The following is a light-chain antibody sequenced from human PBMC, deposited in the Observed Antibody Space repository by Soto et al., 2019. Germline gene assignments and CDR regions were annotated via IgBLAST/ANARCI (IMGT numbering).Light chain of an antibody. CDR1: QSVSSY. Sequence: EIVLTQSPAKLWLSPGERETLSCRASQSVSSYLAWYQQKPGQAPRLLIYDASNRATGIPARFSGSGSGTDFTLTISSLEPEDFAVYYCQQRSNWPPNTTLGAGTKVDI. V-gene: IGKV3-11*01. CDR3: QQRSNWPPNTT. J-gene: IGKJ4*02. CDR2: DAS.